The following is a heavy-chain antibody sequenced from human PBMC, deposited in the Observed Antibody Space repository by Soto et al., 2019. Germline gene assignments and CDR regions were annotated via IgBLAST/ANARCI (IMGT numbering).Heavy chain of an antibody. CDR2: ISGSGGST. J-gene: IGHJ1*01. Sequence: GGSLRLSCAASGFTFSSYAMSWVRQAPGKGLEWVSAISGSGGSTYYADSVKGRFTISRDNSKNTLYLQMNSLRAEDTAVYYCAKGNYYDFWSGYPPPLLEYFQHWGQGTLVTVSS. V-gene: IGHV3-23*01. D-gene: IGHD3-3*01. CDR3: AKGNYYDFWSGYPPPLLEYFQH. CDR1: GFTFSSYA.